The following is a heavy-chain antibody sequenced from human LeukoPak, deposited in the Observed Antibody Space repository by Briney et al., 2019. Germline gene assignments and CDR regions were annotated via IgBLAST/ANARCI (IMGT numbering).Heavy chain of an antibody. J-gene: IGHJ4*02. D-gene: IGHD3-22*01. CDR3: AKIRSQYYYDSSGYYFDY. V-gene: IGHV3-23*01. CDR2: ISGSGGST. CDR1: GFTFSSYA. Sequence: GGSLRLSCAASGFTFSSYAMSWVRQAPGKGPEWVSAISGSGGSTYYADSVKGRFTISRDNSKNTLYLQMNSLRAEDTAVYYCAKIRSQYYYDSSGYYFDYWGQGTLVTVSS.